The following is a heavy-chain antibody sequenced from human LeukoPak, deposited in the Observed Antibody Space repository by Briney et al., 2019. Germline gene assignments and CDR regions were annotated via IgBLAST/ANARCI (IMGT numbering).Heavy chain of an antibody. Sequence: GGSLRLSCAASGFTFSSYTISWVRQAPGKRLEWVSSISSSSSSIYYADSVKGRFTISRDNAKNSLYLQMNSLRAEDTAVYYCARDLGWYYFDYWGQGTLVTVSS. CDR1: GFTFSSYT. CDR2: ISSSSSSI. CDR3: ARDLGWYYFDY. V-gene: IGHV3-21*01. J-gene: IGHJ4*02. D-gene: IGHD6-19*01.